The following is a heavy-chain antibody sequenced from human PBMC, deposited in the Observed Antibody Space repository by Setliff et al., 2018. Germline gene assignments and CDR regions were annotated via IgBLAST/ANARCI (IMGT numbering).Heavy chain of an antibody. J-gene: IGHJ5*02. CDR2: IKSDGSHT. CDR3: ARDGYCSSTSCPGWFDP. D-gene: IGHD2-2*03. V-gene: IGHV3-74*01. Sequence: HPGGSLRLSCAASGFTFRNYYMHWVRQVPGKGLMWVSYIKSDGSHTAYADSVKGRFTMSSDNSKNTLYLQMNSLRAEDTAVYYCARDGYCSSTSCPGWFDPWGQGTLVTVSS. CDR1: GFTFRNYY.